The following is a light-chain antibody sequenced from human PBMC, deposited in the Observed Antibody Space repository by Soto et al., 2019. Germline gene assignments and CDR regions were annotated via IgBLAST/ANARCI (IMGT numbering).Light chain of an antibody. J-gene: IGLJ1*01. CDR2: EDT. CDR1: SSDVGSYDL. Sequence: QSALTQPASVSGSPGQSITISCTGTSSDVGSYDLVSWYQQPPGKSPKLMIYEDTKRPSGISTRFSGSKSGNAASLTISGLQAEYEADYYCCSYAGSGTFVFGTGTKVTVL. CDR3: CSYAGSGTFV. V-gene: IGLV2-23*01.